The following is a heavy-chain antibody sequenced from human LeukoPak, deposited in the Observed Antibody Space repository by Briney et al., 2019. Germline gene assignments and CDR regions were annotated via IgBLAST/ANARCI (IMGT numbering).Heavy chain of an antibody. CDR2: ISSSSSYI. V-gene: IGHV3-21*01. Sequence: GGSLRLSCAASGFTFSSYPMDWVRQAPGKGLEWVSSISSSSSYIYYADSVKGRFTISRDNAKNSLYLQMNSLRAEDTAVYYCARDGRLYYDFWSGYYEDAFDIWGQGTMVTVSS. J-gene: IGHJ3*02. CDR3: ARDGRLYYDFWSGYYEDAFDI. D-gene: IGHD3-3*01. CDR1: GFTFSSYP.